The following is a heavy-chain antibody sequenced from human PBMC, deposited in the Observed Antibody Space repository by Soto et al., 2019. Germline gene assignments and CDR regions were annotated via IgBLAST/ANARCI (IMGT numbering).Heavy chain of an antibody. V-gene: IGHV1-18*01. CDR1: GYTFTSYG. CDR2: ISAYNGNT. Sequence: ASVKVSCKASGYTFTSYGISWVRRAPGQGLEWMGWISAYNGNTNYAQKLQGRVTMTTDTSTSTAYMELRSLRSDDTAVYYCARVEDYYDSSGYTIYWGQGTLVTVSS. J-gene: IGHJ4*02. CDR3: ARVEDYYDSSGYTIY. D-gene: IGHD3-22*01.